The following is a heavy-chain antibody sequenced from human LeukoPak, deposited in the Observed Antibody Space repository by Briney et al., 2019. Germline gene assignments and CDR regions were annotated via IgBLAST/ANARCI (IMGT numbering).Heavy chain of an antibody. V-gene: IGHV4-59*12. CDR1: GGSISSYY. Sequence: SETLSLTCTVSGGSISSYYWSWIRQPPGKGLEWIGYIYYSGSTNYNPSLKSRVTISIDTSKKQFSLKLSSVTAADTAIYYCARDAKYYFGSRTYFFFEYWGQGTLLTVSS. CDR2: IYYSGST. CDR3: ARDAKYYFGSRTYFFFEY. D-gene: IGHD3-10*01. J-gene: IGHJ4*02.